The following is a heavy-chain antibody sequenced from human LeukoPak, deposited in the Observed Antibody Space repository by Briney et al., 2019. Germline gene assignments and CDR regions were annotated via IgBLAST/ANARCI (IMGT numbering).Heavy chain of an antibody. CDR3: ASVEMASFDY. Sequence: GGSLRLSCAASGFIFSDHYMDWVRQAPGKGLEWVSSISSSSSYIYYADSVKGRFTISRDNAKNSLYLQMNSLRAEDTAVYYCASVEMASFDYWGQGTLVTVSS. D-gene: IGHD5-24*01. V-gene: IGHV3-21*01. CDR2: ISSSSSYI. CDR1: GFIFSDHY. J-gene: IGHJ4*02.